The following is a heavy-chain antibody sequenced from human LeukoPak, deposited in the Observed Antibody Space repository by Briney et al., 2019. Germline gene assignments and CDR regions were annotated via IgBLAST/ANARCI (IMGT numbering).Heavy chain of an antibody. CDR2: IYHSGST. J-gene: IGHJ6*03. V-gene: IGHV4-38-2*01. D-gene: IGHD2-2*01. CDR3: ARRPYCSSTSCYYYYMDV. Sequence: SSETLSLTCAVSGYSISSGYYWGWIRQPPGKGLEWIGSIYHSGSTYYNPSLKSRVTISVDTSKNQFSLKLSSVTAADTAVYYCARRPYCSSTSCYYYYMDVRGKGTTVTVSS. CDR1: GYSISSGYY.